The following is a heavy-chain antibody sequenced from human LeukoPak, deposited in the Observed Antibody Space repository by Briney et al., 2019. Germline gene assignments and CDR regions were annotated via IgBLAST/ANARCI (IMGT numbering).Heavy chain of an antibody. CDR2: MNPNSGNT. D-gene: IGHD2-15*01. CDR1: GYTFTNYV. Sequence: GASVKVSCKASGYTFTNYVINWVRQTTGQGLGWMGWMNPNSGNTGYAQKFQGRVTMTRNTSISTAYMELSSLRSEDTAFYYCARVGVYCSGGSCYFHDALDFWGQGTMVTVSS. J-gene: IGHJ3*01. CDR3: ARVGVYCSGGSCYFHDALDF. V-gene: IGHV1-8*01.